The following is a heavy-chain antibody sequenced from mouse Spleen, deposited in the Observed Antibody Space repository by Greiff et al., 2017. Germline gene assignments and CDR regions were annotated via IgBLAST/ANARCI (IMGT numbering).Heavy chain of an antibody. Sequence: VKLMESGPGLVQPSQSLSITCTVSGFSLTSYGVHWVRQSPGKGLEWLGVIWSGGSTDYNAAFISRLSISKDNSKSQVFFKMNSLQADDTAIYYCARRRWGNPYAMDYWGQGTSVTVSS. CDR1: GFSLTSYG. CDR2: IWSGGST. CDR3: ARRRWGNPYAMDY. D-gene: IGHD2-1*01. J-gene: IGHJ4*01. V-gene: IGHV2-2*01.